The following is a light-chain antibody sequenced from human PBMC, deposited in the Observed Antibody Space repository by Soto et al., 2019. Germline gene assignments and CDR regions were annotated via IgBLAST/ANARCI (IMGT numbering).Light chain of an antibody. CDR1: QSVSSTY. J-gene: IGKJ2*01. Sequence: EIVLTQSPGTLSLSPGERATLSCRASQSVSSTYLAWYQQKPGQAPRLLIYGASRRATGIPDRFSGSGSGTDFTLTISRLEPEDFAVYYCQRYGSSPRMYTFGQGTKLEIK. CDR3: QRYGSSPRMYT. V-gene: IGKV3-20*01. CDR2: GAS.